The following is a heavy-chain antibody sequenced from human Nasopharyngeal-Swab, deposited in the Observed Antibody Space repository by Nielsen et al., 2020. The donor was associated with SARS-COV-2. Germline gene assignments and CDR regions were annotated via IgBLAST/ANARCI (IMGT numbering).Heavy chain of an antibody. V-gene: IGHV4-34*01. CDR1: GGSFSGYY. CDR2: INHSGST. D-gene: IGHD6-19*01. CDR3: ARQSRSRSGWLPPSDY. Sequence: SETLSLTCAVYGGSFSGYYWSWIRQPPGKGLEWIGEINHSGSTYYNPSLKSRVTISVDTSKNQFSLKLSSVTAADTAVYYCARQSRSRSGWLPPSDYWGQGTLVTVSS. J-gene: IGHJ4*02.